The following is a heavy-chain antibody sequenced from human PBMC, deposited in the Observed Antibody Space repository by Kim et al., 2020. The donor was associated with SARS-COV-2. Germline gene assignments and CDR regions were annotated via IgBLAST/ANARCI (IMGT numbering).Heavy chain of an antibody. CDR2: IGYGGDT. V-gene: IGHV3-13*01. CDR1: GFTFSSYD. CDR3: ARDDDPAGTGALDI. D-gene: IGHD6-13*01. J-gene: IGHJ3*02. Sequence: GGSLRLSCAASGFTFSSYDMHWVRQVIGKGLEWVSGIGYGGDTHYPGSVKGRFTISRENAKNSLYLQMNSLRAGDTAVYYCARDDDPAGTGALDIWGQGTMVTVSS.